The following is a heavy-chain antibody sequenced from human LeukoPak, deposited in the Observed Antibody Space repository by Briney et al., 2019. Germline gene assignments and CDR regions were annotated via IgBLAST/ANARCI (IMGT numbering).Heavy chain of an antibody. CDR3: AKEHYYDSSGYQYFDY. V-gene: IGHV3-23*01. J-gene: IGHJ4*02. Sequence: GGSLRLSWAASGFTFSSYAMSWVRQAPGKGLEWVSAISGSGGSTYYADSVKGRFTISRDNSKNTLYLQMNSLRAEDTAVYYCAKEHYYDSSGYQYFDYWGQGTLVTVSS. CDR2: ISGSGGST. D-gene: IGHD3-22*01. CDR1: GFTFSSYA.